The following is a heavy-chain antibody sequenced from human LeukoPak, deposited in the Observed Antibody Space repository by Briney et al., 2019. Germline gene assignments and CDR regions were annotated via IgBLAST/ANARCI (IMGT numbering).Heavy chain of an antibody. CDR3: ALRRYGSSPSAFDI. D-gene: IGHD6-13*01. V-gene: IGHV3-53*01. Sequence: GGSLRLSCAASGFTVTSNYMTWVRQAPGKGLEWVSVIYSGGTTYYAGSVKGRFTISRDNSKNTLYLQMNSLRAEDTAVYYCALRRYGSSPSAFDIWGQGTMVTVSS. CDR1: GFTVTSNY. J-gene: IGHJ3*02. CDR2: IYSGGTT.